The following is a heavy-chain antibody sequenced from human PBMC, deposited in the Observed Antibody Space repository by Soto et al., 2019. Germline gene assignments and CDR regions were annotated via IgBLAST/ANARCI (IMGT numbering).Heavy chain of an antibody. D-gene: IGHD3-22*01. CDR1: GFTLSSYG. CDR2: IWYDGSNK. J-gene: IGHJ4*02. Sequence: PGGTLRLSCAASGFTLSSYGMHWVRQAPGKGLEWVAVIWYDGSNKYYADSVKGRFTISRDNSKNTLYLQMNSLRAEDTAVYYCARDGDSSGDFDYWGQGTLVTVSS. V-gene: IGHV3-33*01. CDR3: ARDGDSSGDFDY.